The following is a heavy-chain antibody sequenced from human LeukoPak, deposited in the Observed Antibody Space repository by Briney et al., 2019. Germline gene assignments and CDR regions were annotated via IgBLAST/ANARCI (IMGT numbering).Heavy chain of an antibody. CDR3: ARVTPYYYDSSGYYGWSGAFDY. CDR1: GFTFSNYG. D-gene: IGHD3-22*01. V-gene: IGHV3-30*19. Sequence: GGSLRLSCAASGFTFSNYGMHWVRQAPGKGLEWVAVISYDGSNKYYADSVKGRFTISRDNSKNTLYLQMNSLRAEDTAVYYCARVTPYYYDSSGYYGWSGAFDYWGQGTLVTVSS. CDR2: ISYDGSNK. J-gene: IGHJ4*02.